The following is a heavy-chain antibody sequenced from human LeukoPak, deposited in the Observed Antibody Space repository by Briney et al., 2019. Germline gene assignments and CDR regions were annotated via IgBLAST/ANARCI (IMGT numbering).Heavy chain of an antibody. V-gene: IGHV1-2*02. J-gene: IGHJ3*02. CDR3: ARDAVGNNWNDVGDAFDI. Sequence: ASVKVSCKASGYTFTGYYMHWVRQTPGQGLEWMGWINPNSGGTNYAQKFQGRVTMTRDTSISTVYMELSRLRSDDTAVYYCARDAVGNNWNDVGDAFDIWGQGTMVTVSS. CDR1: GYTFTGYY. D-gene: IGHD1-1*01. CDR2: INPNSGGT.